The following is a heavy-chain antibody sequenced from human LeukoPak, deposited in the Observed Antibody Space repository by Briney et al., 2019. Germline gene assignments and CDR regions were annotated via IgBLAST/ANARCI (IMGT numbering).Heavy chain of an antibody. D-gene: IGHD5-18*01. CDR1: GFTFSSYA. J-gene: IGHJ6*02. CDR2: ISGSGGST. Sequence: PGGSLRLSCAASGFTFSSYAMSWVRQAPGKGLEWVSAISGSGGSTYYADSVKGRFTISRGNSKNTLYLQMNSLRAEDTAVYYCAKPRGPAMDYYYYGMDVWGQGTTVTVSS. CDR3: AKPRGPAMDYYYYGMDV. V-gene: IGHV3-23*01.